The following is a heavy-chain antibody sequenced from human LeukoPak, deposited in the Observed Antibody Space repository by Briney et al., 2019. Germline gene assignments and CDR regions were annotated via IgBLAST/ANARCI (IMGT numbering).Heavy chain of an antibody. CDR3: ATERLRGTVTTKDY. CDR1: GFTVSSNY. Sequence: PPGGSLRLSCAASGFTVSSNYMSWVRQAPGKGLEWVSVIYSGGSTYYADSVKGRFTISRDNAKNSLYLQMNSLRAEDTAVYYCATERLRGTVTTKDYWGQGTLVTVSS. J-gene: IGHJ4*02. D-gene: IGHD4-17*01. CDR2: IYSGGST. V-gene: IGHV3-53*01.